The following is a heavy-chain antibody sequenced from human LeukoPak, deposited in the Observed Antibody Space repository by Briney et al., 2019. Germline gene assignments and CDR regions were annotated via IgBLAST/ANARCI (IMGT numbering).Heavy chain of an antibody. CDR1: GFTFGSYS. J-gene: IGHJ4*02. CDR2: ISSSSSYI. V-gene: IGHV3-21*01. CDR3: ARDQGYCSSASCFTHYFDY. Sequence: GGSLRLSCEVSGFTFGSYSMNWVRQAPGKGLEWVSSISSSSSYINYVDSVKGRFTISRDNAKNSLYLQMNSLRAEDTAVYYCARDQGYCSSASCFTHYFDYWGQGTLVTVSS. D-gene: IGHD2-2*02.